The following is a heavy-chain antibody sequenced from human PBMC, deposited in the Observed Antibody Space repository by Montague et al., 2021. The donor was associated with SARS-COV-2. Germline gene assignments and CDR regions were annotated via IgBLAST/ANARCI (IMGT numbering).Heavy chain of an antibody. CDR3: ATDSFSGYFD. J-gene: IGHJ4*02. CDR2: IKPDGTDK. Sequence: SLRLSCAASGTIFTNSWMSWVRQAPGKGLEWVANIKPDGTDKYYVDSVKGRFTISRDNAKKSLYLQMNSLTAEDTAVYYCATDSFSGYFDWGQGTLVTVSS. V-gene: IGHV3-7*01. D-gene: IGHD3-22*01. CDR1: GTIFTNSW.